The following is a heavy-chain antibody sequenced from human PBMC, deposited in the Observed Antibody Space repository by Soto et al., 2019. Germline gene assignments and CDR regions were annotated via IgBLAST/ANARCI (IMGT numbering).Heavy chain of an antibody. CDR3: ARGLTGRTRLDP. CDR2: IVYNGDT. Sequence: VSGGSISNPDHYWSWIRQPPGKGLEWIGSIVYNGDTSYNPSLESRLSISVDRSKNQFSLKLSSVTAADTAVYYCARGLTGRTRLDPWGQGTLVTVSS. CDR1: GGSISNPDHY. D-gene: IGHD7-27*01. V-gene: IGHV4-30-4*01. J-gene: IGHJ5*02.